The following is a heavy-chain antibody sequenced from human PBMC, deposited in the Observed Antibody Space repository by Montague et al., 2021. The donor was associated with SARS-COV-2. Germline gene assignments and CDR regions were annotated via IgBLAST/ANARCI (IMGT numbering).Heavy chain of an antibody. J-gene: IGHJ3*02. V-gene: IGHV3-48*03. CDR3: TRDYRSIVGDGLEI. CDR2: ISTSAYTT. D-gene: IGHD3-16*02. Sequence: SLRLSCAASGFTFSNYDMNWVRQAPGKGPEWISYISTSAYTTSYAGSVKGRLTISRDNGKNSLFLQMNSLRVEDTAVYYCTRDYRSIVGDGLEIWGQGTKVTVSS. CDR1: GFTFSNYD.